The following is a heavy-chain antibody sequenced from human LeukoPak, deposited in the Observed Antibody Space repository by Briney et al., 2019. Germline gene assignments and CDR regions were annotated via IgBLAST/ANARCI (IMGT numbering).Heavy chain of an antibody. CDR1: GYTFTTYD. CDR2: INPNSGDT. J-gene: IGHJ5*02. Sequence: ASVKVSCKASGYTFTTYDINWVRQATGRGLEWMGWINPNSGDTHYAQKFQGRVTMTRDTSISTAYMDLNSLISDDTAVYYCARVQYQLLFEGNWFDPWGQGTLVTVSS. CDR3: ARVQYQLLFEGNWFDP. V-gene: IGHV1-2*02. D-gene: IGHD2-2*01.